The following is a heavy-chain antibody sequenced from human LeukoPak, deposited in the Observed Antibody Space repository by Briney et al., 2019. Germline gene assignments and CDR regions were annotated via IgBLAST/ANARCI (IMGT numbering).Heavy chain of an antibody. J-gene: IGHJ3*02. V-gene: IGHV7-4-1*02. CDR2: INTNTGNP. CDR3: ARADDSSGYGAFDI. Sequence: ASVKVSCKASGYTFTSYAMNWVRQAPGQGLEWMGWINTNTGNPMYAQGFTGRFVFSLDTSVSTAYLQISSLKAEDTAVYYCARADDSSGYGAFDIWGQGTMVTVSS. CDR1: GYTFTSYA. D-gene: IGHD3-22*01.